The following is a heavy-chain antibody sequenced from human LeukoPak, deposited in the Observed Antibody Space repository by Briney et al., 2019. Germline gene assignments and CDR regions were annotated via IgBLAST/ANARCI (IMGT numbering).Heavy chain of an antibody. Sequence: PGGSLRLSCAASGFTFSSYEMNWVRQAPGKGLEWVSYISSSGSTTYYADSVKGRFTISRDNSKNTLFLQMNSLRVEDTAVYYCAKDREGLSSGYDLEYFDYWGQGTLVTVSS. V-gene: IGHV3-48*03. D-gene: IGHD5-12*01. CDR3: AKDREGLSSGYDLEYFDY. CDR2: ISSSGSTT. CDR1: GFTFSSYE. J-gene: IGHJ4*02.